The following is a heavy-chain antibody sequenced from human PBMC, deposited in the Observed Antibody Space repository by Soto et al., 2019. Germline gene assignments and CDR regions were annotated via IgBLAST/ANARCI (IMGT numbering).Heavy chain of an antibody. CDR2: ISSSGSTI. CDR3: ARVGYDFWSGYYPNGSGMDV. J-gene: IGHJ6*02. D-gene: IGHD3-3*01. V-gene: IGHV3-11*01. Sequence: GGSLRLSCAASGFTFSDYYMSWIRQAPGKGLEWVSYISSSGSTIYYADSVKGRFTISRDNAKNSLYLQMNSLRAEDTAVYYCARVGYDFWSGYYPNGSGMDVWGQGTTVTVSS. CDR1: GFTFSDYY.